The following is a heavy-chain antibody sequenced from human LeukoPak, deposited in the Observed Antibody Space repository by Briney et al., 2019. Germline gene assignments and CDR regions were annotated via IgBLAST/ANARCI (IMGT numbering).Heavy chain of an antibody. CDR2: ISYDGSNK. CDR1: GFTFSSYG. J-gene: IGHJ4*02. Sequence: GRSLRLSCAASGFTFSSYGMHWVRQAPGKGLEWVAVISYDGSNKYYADSVKGRFTISRDNSKNTLYLQMNSLRAEDTAVYYCAKDYCSSTSCPNYWGPGTLVTVSS. V-gene: IGHV3-30*18. CDR3: AKDYCSSTSCPNY. D-gene: IGHD2-2*01.